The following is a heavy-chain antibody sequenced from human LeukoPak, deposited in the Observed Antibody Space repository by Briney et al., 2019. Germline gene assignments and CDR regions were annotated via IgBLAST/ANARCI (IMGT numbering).Heavy chain of an antibody. CDR1: GFSFSNYW. V-gene: IGHV3-74*03. Sequence: PGGSLRLSCAASGFSFSNYWMLWVRQAPGKGLVWVSRLNLDGSTREYADSVKGRFTISRDNAKSTLYPQMNSLRVEDTAVYYCARVDPDAPGRLIAAADNWFDPWGQGTLVTVSS. CDR3: ARVDPDAPGRLIAAADNWFDP. D-gene: IGHD6-13*01. J-gene: IGHJ5*02. CDR2: LNLDGSTR.